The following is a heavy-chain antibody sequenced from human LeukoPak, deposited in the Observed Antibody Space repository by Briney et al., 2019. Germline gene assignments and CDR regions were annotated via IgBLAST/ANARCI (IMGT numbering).Heavy chain of an antibody. D-gene: IGHD3-3*01. Sequence: ASVKVSCKASGGTFSSYAISWVRQALGQGLEWMGGIIPIFGTANYAQKFQGRVTITADESTSTAYMELSSLRSEDTAVYYCARDRDFWSGQTNDAFDIWGQGTMVTVSS. CDR3: ARDRDFWSGQTNDAFDI. J-gene: IGHJ3*02. V-gene: IGHV1-69*13. CDR1: GGTFSSYA. CDR2: IIPIFGTA.